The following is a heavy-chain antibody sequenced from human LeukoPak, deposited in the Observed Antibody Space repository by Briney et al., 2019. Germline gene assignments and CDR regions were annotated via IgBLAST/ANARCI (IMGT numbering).Heavy chain of an antibody. CDR1: GGSISSYY. CDR3: ARDLGI. CDR2: IYYSGTT. V-gene: IGHV4-59*01. Sequence: PSETLSPTCSVPGGSISSYYWTWIRQPPGRGLQWIGHIYYSGTTNYNPSLKSRVTISLDTSKSQFSLKLSSVTAADTAIYYCARDLGIWGQGTMVTVSS. J-gene: IGHJ3*02.